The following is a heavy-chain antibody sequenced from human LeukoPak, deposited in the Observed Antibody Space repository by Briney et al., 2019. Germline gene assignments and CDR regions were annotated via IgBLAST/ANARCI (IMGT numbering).Heavy chain of an antibody. D-gene: IGHD4-17*01. Sequence: GGSLRLSCAASGFTFSSYDMHWVRQATGKGLEWVSAIGTAGDTYYPGSVKGRFTISRENAKHSLYLQMNSLRAGDTAVYYCARALDYGDYRALYYYYGMDVWGQGTTVTVSS. J-gene: IGHJ6*02. CDR3: ARALDYGDYRALYYYYGMDV. CDR1: GFTFSSYD. CDR2: IGTAGDT. V-gene: IGHV3-13*01.